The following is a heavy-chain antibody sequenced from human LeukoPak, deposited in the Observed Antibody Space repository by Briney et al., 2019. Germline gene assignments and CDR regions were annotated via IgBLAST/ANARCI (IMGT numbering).Heavy chain of an antibody. CDR3: ARLGSPFSSSLHPDY. V-gene: IGHV4-39*01. CDR2: IYYSGST. Sequence: SETLSLTCTVSGGSISSSSYNWGWIRQPPGKGLEWIGSIYYSGSTYYNPSLKSRVTISVDTSKNQFSLKLSSVTAADTAVYYCARLGSPFSSSLHPDYWGQGTLVTVSS. J-gene: IGHJ4*02. CDR1: GGSISSSSYN. D-gene: IGHD3-10*01.